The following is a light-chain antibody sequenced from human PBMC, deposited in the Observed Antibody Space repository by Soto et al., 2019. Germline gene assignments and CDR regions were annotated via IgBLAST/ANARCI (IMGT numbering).Light chain of an antibody. CDR2: AAS. CDR3: QQYHERPPNLS. V-gene: IGKV3-15*01. J-gene: IGKJ4*01. Sequence: EIVMTQSPATLSVSPGERATLSCRASQSVSTNLAWYQQKPGQAPRLLIYAASVRATGIPARFSGSGSGTEFTLTISSFKLEDFAVYYYQQYHERPPNLSFGGGTKVEIK. CDR1: QSVSTN.